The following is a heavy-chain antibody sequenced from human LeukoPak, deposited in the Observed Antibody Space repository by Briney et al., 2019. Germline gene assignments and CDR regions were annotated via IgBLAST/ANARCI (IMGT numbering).Heavy chain of an antibody. Sequence: GGSLRLSCAASGFTFNSYWMHWVRQAPGKGLVWVSRINSDGSSTSYADSVKGRFTISRDNAKNTLYLQMSSLRPDDTAVYYCVNPGWYYDSSGYSYYYGMDVWGQGTTVTVSS. J-gene: IGHJ6*02. CDR1: GFTFNSYW. CDR3: VNPGWYYDSSGYSYYYGMDV. V-gene: IGHV3-74*01. CDR2: INSDGSST. D-gene: IGHD3-22*01.